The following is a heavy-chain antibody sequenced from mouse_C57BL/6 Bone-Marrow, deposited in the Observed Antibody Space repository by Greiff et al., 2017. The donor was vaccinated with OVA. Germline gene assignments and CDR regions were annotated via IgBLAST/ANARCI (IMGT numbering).Heavy chain of an antibody. Sequence: EVHLVESGGGLVKPGGSLKLSCAASGFTFSSYAMSWVRQTPEKRLEWVATISDGGSYTYYPDNVKGRFTISRDNAKNNLYLQMSHLKSEDTAVYYCARPYGLDAMDYWGQGTSVTVSS. J-gene: IGHJ4*01. CDR1: GFTFSSYA. D-gene: IGHD1-1*02. CDR2: ISDGGSYT. V-gene: IGHV5-4*01. CDR3: ARPYGLDAMDY.